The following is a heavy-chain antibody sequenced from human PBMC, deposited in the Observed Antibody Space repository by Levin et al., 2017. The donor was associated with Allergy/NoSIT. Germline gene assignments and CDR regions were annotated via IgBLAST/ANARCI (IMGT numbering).Heavy chain of an antibody. CDR2: IYYSGST. V-gene: IGHV4-59*01. CDR1: GGSISSYY. CDR3: ARVFYVWGRTPFDP. J-gene: IGHJ5*02. D-gene: IGHD3-16*01. Sequence: PGGSLRLSCTVSGGSISSYYWSWIRQPPGKGLEWIGYIYYSGSTNYNPSLKSRVTISVDTSKNQFSLKLSSVTAADTAVYYCARVFYVWGRTPFDPWGQGTLVTVSS.